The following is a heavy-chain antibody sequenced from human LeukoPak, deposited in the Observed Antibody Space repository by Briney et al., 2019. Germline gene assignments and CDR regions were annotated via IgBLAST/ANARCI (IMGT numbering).Heavy chain of an antibody. V-gene: IGHV4-34*01. J-gene: IGHJ3*02. Sequence: SETLSLTCAVYGGSFSGYYWSWIRQPPGKGLEWIGEINHSGSTNYKPSLKSRVTISVDTSKNQFSLKLSSVTAADTAVYYCARVGDYGGKRNAFDIWGQGTMVTVSS. D-gene: IGHD4-23*01. CDR1: GGSFSGYY. CDR3: ARVGDYGGKRNAFDI. CDR2: INHSGST.